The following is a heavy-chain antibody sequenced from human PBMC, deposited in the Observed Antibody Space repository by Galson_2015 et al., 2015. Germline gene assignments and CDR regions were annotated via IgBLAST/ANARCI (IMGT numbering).Heavy chain of an antibody. CDR1: GFTFSSYG. CDR3: ARDLYNWNARASDY. J-gene: IGHJ4*02. CDR2: IRYDGSNK. V-gene: IGHV3-33*01. D-gene: IGHD1-20*01. Sequence: SLRLSCAASGFTFSSYGMHWVRQAPGKGLEWVAVIRYDGSNKYYADSVKGRFTISRDNSKNTLYLQMNSLRAEDTAVYYCARDLYNWNARASDYWGQGTLVTVSS.